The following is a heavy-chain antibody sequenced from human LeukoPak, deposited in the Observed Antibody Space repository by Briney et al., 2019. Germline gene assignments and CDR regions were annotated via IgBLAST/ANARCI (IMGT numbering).Heavy chain of an antibody. CDR2: IWYDGSNK. J-gene: IGHJ5*02. CDR3: ARDSSGLYYDRIGRNWFDP. Sequence: GGSLRLSCAASGFTFSSYGMHWVRQAPGKGLEWVAVIWYDGSNKYYTDSVKGRFTISRDNSKNTLYLQMNSLRAEDTAVYYCARDSSGLYYDRIGRNWFDPWGQGTLVTVSS. V-gene: IGHV3-33*01. D-gene: IGHD3-22*01. CDR1: GFTFSSYG.